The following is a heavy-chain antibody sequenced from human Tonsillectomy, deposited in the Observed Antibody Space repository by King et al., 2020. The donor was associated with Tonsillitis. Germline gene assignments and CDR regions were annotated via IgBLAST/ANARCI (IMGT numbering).Heavy chain of an antibody. CDR1: GGTFSSYA. D-gene: IGHD3-22*01. CDR2: IIPIFGTA. Sequence: QLVQSGAEVKKPGSSVKVSCKASGGTFSSYAISWVRQAPGQGLEWMGGIIPIFGTANYAQKFQGRVTITADESPSTAYMELSSLRSEDTAVYYCARDRRYYDSSGYYLFYWGQGTLVTVSS. CDR3: ARDRRYYDSSGYYLFY. J-gene: IGHJ4*02. V-gene: IGHV1-69*01.